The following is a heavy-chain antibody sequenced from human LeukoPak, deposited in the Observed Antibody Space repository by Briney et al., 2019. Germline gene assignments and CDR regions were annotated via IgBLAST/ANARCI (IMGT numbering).Heavy chain of an antibody. CDR1: GYTFTSYA. Sequence: GASVKVSCKASGYTFTSYAMHWVRQAPGQRLEWMGWVNAGNGNTKYSQKFQGRVTITRDTSASTAYMELSSLRSEDTAVYYCARKGVVATLAFDYWGQGTLVTVSS. CDR3: ARKGVVATLAFDY. CDR2: VNAGNGNT. D-gene: IGHD5-12*01. V-gene: IGHV1-3*01. J-gene: IGHJ4*02.